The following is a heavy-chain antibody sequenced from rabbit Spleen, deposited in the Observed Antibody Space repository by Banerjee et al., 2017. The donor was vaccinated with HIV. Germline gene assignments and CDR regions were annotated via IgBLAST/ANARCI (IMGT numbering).Heavy chain of an antibody. CDR3: ARYYIFYGMDL. D-gene: IGHD4-1*01. Sequence: QEQLVESGGGLVQPEGSLTLTCTASGFDFNNYWMCWVRQAPGKGLEWIGTVYAGSTGTIDYASWAKGRFTISKSSSTTVTLQMTSLTAADTATYFCARYYIFYGMDLWGPGTLVTVS. CDR1: GFDFNNYW. CDR2: VYAGSTGTI. V-gene: IGHV1S45*01. J-gene: IGHJ6*01.